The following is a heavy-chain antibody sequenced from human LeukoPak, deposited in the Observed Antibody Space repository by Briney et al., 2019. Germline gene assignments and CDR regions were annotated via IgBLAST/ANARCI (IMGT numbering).Heavy chain of an antibody. D-gene: IGHD6-19*01. J-gene: IGHJ3*02. CDR2: IHADSGNT. CDR3: TIGLAGDWDAFDI. CDR1: GYTFTRCA. V-gene: IGHV1-3*01. Sequence: ASVKVSCKTSGYTFTRCAVHWVRQAPGQRLEWMGWIHADSGNTKHSQKLQGRVTIARDTSASTIYMELSSLRFEDTAVYFCTIGLAGDWDAFDIWGLGTMVTVSS.